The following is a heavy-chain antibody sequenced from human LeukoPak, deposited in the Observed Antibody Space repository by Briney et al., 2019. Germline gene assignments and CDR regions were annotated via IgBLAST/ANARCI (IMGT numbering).Heavy chain of an antibody. CDR1: GFTFSDYY. J-gene: IGHJ4*02. D-gene: IGHD5-18*01. V-gene: IGHV3-11*04. Sequence: GGSLRLSCAASGFTFSDYYMSWIRQAPGKGREWVSYISSSGSTIYYADSVKGRFTISRDNAKNSLYLQMNSLRAEDTAVYYCARDLSGVTGYTYGRGIDYWGQGTLVTVSS. CDR3: ARDLSGVTGYTYGRGIDY. CDR2: ISSSGSTI.